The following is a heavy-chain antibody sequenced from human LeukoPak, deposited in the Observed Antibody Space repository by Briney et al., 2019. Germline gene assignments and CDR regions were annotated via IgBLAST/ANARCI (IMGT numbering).Heavy chain of an antibody. Sequence: GGSLRLSCAAYGFTFSSYTMIWVRQAPGKGPEWVSAISGNAGATNYADSVRGRFTISRDNSNNALYLQVNSLRAEDTAIYYCAKNEGTNGGYFDSWGQGALVTVSS. J-gene: IGHJ4*02. CDR1: GFTFSSYT. CDR3: AKNEGTNGGYFDS. D-gene: IGHD7-27*01. CDR2: ISGNAGAT. V-gene: IGHV3-23*01.